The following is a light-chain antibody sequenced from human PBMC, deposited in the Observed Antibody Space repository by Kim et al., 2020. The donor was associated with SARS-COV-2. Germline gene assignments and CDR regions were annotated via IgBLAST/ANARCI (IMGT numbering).Light chain of an antibody. J-gene: IGKJ2*01. CDR3: QQYNSYAYT. CDR2: AAS. CDR1: QSISSW. Sequence: SASVGDRVTITCRASQSISSWLAWYQQKPGKAPKLLIYAASSLESGVPSRFSGSGSGTEFTLTISSLQPDDFATYYCQQYNSYAYTFGQGTKVEI. V-gene: IGKV1-5*03.